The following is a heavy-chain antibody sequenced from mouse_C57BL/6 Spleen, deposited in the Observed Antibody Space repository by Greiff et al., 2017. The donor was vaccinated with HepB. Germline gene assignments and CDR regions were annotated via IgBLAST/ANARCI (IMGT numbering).Heavy chain of an antibody. CDR1: GFNIKDYY. J-gene: IGHJ4*01. D-gene: IGHD3-2*02. CDR2: IDPEDGET. V-gene: IGHV14-2*01. CDR3: ARSAQATSYAMDY. Sequence: EVQLQESGAELVKPGASVKLSCTASGFNIKDYYMHWVKQRTEQGLEWIGRIDPEDGETEYAPKFQGKATITADTSSNTAYLQLSSLTSEDTAVYYCARSAQATSYAMDYWGQGTSVTVSS.